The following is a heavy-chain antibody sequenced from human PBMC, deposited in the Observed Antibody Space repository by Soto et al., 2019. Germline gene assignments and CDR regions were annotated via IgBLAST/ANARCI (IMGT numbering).Heavy chain of an antibody. D-gene: IGHD5-12*01. CDR2: IIPIFGTA. Sequence: HAPKQGLEWMGGIIPIFGTANYAQKFQGRVTITADKSTSTAYMELSSLRSEDTAVYYCARGGNSGYDSDYWGQGTLVIGSS. V-gene: IGHV1-69*06. J-gene: IGHJ4*02. CDR3: ARGGNSGYDSDY.